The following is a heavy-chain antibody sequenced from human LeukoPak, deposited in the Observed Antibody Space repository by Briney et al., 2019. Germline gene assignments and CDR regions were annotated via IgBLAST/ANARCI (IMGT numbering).Heavy chain of an antibody. V-gene: IGHV4-59*08. CDR1: GGSISTYY. J-gene: IGHJ4*02. D-gene: IGHD3-10*01. CDR3: ARLWDYYGSGSVDC. Sequence: NPSETLSLTCTVSGGSISTYYWSWIRQPPGKELEWIGFIHYSGSTNYNPPLKSRVTISVDTSKNQFSLKLSSVTAADTAVYYCARLWDYYGSGSVDCWGQGTLVTVSS. CDR2: IHYSGST.